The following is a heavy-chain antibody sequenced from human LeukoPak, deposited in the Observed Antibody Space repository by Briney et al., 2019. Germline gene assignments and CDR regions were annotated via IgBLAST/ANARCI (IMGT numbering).Heavy chain of an antibody. CDR3: ARVRLHYYDSSGYQFDY. CDR2: IYYSGST. CDR1: GGSISSSSYY. J-gene: IGHJ4*02. V-gene: IGHV4-39*01. D-gene: IGHD3-22*01. Sequence: SETLSLTCTVSGGSISSSSYYWGWIRQPPGKGLEWIGSIYYSGSTYYTPSLKSRVTISVDTSKNQFSLKLSSVTAADTAVYYCARVRLHYYDSSGYQFDYWGQGTLVTVSS.